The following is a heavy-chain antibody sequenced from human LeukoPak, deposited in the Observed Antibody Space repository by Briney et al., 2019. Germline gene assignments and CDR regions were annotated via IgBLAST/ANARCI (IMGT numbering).Heavy chain of an antibody. CDR1: YDSITPYY. V-gene: IGHV4-34*01. D-gene: IGHD2-2*01. Sequence: PSETLSLTCSVSYDSITPYYWSWIRQPPGKGLEWIGEINHSGSTNYNPSLKSRVTISVDTSKNQFSLKLSSVTAADTAVYYCARGRGYCSSTSCSYFDYWGQGTLVTVSS. J-gene: IGHJ4*02. CDR2: INHSGST. CDR3: ARGRGYCSSTSCSYFDY.